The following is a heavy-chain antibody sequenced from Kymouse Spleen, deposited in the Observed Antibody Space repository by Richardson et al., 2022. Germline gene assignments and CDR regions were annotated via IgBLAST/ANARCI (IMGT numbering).Heavy chain of an antibody. Sequence: QVQLVQSGAEVKKPGASVKVSCKASGYTFTSYAMHWVRQAPGQRLEWMGWINAGNGNTKYSQKFQGRVTITRDTSASTAYMELSSLRSEDTAVYYCARTYYDFWSGYFPFDYWGQGTLVTVSS. CDR3: ARTYYDFWSGYFPFDY. V-gene: IGHV1-3*01. J-gene: IGHJ4*02. D-gene: IGHD3-3*01. CDR1: GYTFTSYA. CDR2: INAGNGNT.